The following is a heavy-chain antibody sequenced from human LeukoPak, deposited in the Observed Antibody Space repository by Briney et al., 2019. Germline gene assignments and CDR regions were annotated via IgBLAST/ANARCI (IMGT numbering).Heavy chain of an antibody. V-gene: IGHV3-21*01. CDR3: ARDPRNSFLSYWYFDL. Sequence: GGSLRLSCAASGFTFSSYSMNWVRQAPGKGLEWVSSISSSSSYIYYADSVKGRFTISRDNAKNSLYLQMNSLRAEDTAVYYCARDPRNSFLSYWYFDLWGRGTLVTVSS. J-gene: IGHJ2*01. CDR2: ISSSSSYI. CDR1: GFTFSSYS. D-gene: IGHD2/OR15-2a*01.